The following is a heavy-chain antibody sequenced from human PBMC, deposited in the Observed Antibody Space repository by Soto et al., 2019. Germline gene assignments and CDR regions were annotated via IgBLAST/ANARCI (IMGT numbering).Heavy chain of an antibody. CDR3: ARGGTIAVTTIGDY. Sequence: GGSLRLSCAAYGFTFRSYNMNWVRLAPGKGLDWVSYISSSSSTIYYADSVKGRFTISRDNAKNSLYLQMNSLRDDDTAMYYCARGGTIAVTTIGDYWGQGTLVTVSS. J-gene: IGHJ4*01. CDR1: GFTFRSYN. V-gene: IGHV3-48*02. D-gene: IGHD5-12*01. CDR2: ISSSSSTI.